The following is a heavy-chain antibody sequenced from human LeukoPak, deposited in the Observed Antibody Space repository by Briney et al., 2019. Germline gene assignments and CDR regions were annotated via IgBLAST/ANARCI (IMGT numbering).Heavy chain of an antibody. J-gene: IGHJ4*02. D-gene: IGHD6-19*01. V-gene: IGHV4-39*01. CDR1: GGSISSSGYY. CDR3: ARHAPYSSGWSYYFDY. CDR2: IYYSGST. Sequence: PSETLSLTCTVSGGSISSSGYYWGWIRQPPGKGLEWIGSIYYSGSTYYNPSLKSRVTISLDTSKNQFSLKLSSVTAADTAVYYCARHAPYSSGWSYYFDYWGQGTLVTVSS.